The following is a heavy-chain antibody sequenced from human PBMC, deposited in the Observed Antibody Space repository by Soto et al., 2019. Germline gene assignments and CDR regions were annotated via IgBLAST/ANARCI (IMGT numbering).Heavy chain of an antibody. D-gene: IGHD6-19*01. CDR3: ARDRVAVAGTWLDY. Sequence: GGSLRLSCAASGFTFSSYGMHWVRQAPGKGLEWVAVIWYDGSNKYYADSVKGRFTISRDNSKNTLYLQMNSLRAEDTAVYYCARDRVAVAGTWLDYWGQGTLVTVSS. CDR1: GFTFSSYG. J-gene: IGHJ4*02. V-gene: IGHV3-33*01. CDR2: IWYDGSNK.